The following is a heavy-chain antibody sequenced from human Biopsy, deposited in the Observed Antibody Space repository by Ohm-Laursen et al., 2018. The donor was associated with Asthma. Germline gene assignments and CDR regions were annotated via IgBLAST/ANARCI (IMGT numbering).Heavy chain of an antibody. D-gene: IGHD2-2*01. V-gene: IGHV1-69*01. CDR1: GGTFNTYV. Sequence: GSSVKVSCKSLGGTFNTYVIGWVRQAPGHGLGWMGGINSVFGTTTYPQKFQDRVTITADDSTSTVYMELSSLRSEDTAVYYCARKAGSCISRTCYSLDFWGQGTLVTVSS. CDR3: ARKAGSCISRTCYSLDF. J-gene: IGHJ4*02. CDR2: INSVFGTT.